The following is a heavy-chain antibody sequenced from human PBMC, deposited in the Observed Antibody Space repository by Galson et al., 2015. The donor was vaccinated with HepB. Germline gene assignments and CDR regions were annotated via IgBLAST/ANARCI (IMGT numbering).Heavy chain of an antibody. Sequence: QSGAEVTKPGESLKISCEAAGSNFTNYWIGWVRQMPGTGLEWMGNIYPDDSDTTYSPSFHGHVTISADKSLSTTYLHWSSLKASDTAIYYCARALRLISPITMMNWGPIGAFDIWGQGTLVTVSA. CDR3: ARALRLISPITMMNWGPIGAFDI. V-gene: IGHV5-51*01. CDR2: IYPDDSDT. J-gene: IGHJ3*02. CDR1: GSNFTNYW. D-gene: IGHD3-22*01.